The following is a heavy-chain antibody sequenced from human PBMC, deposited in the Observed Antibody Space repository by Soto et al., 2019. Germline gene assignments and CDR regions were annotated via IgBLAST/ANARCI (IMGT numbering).Heavy chain of an antibody. D-gene: IGHD3-10*01. CDR2: IYGDDDK. CDR1: GFSLTTSQMG. V-gene: IGHV2-5*02. CDR3: AHRRWGGGPTWFEE. J-gene: IGHJ4*02. Sequence: ITLKESGPTLVKATQTLTLSCTFSGFSLTTSQMGVGWIRQPPGKTLEWLALIYGDDDKRYRSSLKSRLTITKDTSTNQVVLTMTDMDPVDTATYYCAHRRWGGGPTWFEEWGQGILVTVSS.